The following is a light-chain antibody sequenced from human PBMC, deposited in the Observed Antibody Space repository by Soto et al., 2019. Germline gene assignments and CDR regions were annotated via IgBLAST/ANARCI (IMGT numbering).Light chain of an antibody. CDR1: QSLTSN. Sequence: EIILTQSPATLYVSPGERATLSCRASQSLTSNLAWYQQRPGQAPRLLIYDTSTRATDIPARFRGSLSGTEFTLTIASLQAEDFAVYYCQQYNHWPRMLSFGGGTRV. CDR2: DTS. V-gene: IGKV3-15*01. J-gene: IGKJ4*01. CDR3: QQYNHWPRMLS.